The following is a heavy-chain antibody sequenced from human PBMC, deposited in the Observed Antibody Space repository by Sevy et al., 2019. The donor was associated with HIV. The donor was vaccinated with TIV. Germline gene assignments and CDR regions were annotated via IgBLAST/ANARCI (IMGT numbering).Heavy chain of an antibody. CDR2: ISYDGSNK. CDR1: GFTFSSYA. D-gene: IGHD5-18*01. Sequence: GGSLRLSCAASGFTFSSYAMHWVRQAPGKGLEWVAVISYDGSNKYYADSVKGRFTISRDNSKNTLYLQTNSLRAEDTAVYYCAREGVVDTAISYYFDYWGQGTLVTVSS. CDR3: AREGVVDTAISYYFDY. J-gene: IGHJ4*02. V-gene: IGHV3-30-3*01.